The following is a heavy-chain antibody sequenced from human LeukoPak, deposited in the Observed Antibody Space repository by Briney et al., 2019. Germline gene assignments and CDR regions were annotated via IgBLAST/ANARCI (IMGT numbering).Heavy chain of an antibody. CDR2: INAGNGNT. Sequence: GASVKVSCKAIDYTFISYGISWVRQAPGQGLEWMGWINAGNGNTKYSQKFQGRVTITRDTSASTAYMELSSLRSEDTAVYYCARASSSETHAPYDYWGQGTLVTVSS. J-gene: IGHJ4*02. D-gene: IGHD1-14*01. CDR1: DYTFISYG. CDR3: ARASSSETHAPYDY. V-gene: IGHV1-3*01.